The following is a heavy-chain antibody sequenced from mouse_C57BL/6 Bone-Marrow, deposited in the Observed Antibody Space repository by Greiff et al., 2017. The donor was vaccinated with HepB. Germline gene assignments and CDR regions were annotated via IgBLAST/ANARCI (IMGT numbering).Heavy chain of an antibody. CDR2: IRLKSDNYAT. Sequence: EVKLMESGGGLVQPGGSMKLSCVASGFTFSNYWMNWVRQSPEKGLEWVAQIRLKSDNYATHYAESVKGRFTISRDDSKSSVYLQMNNLRAEDTGIYYCTGSLLLRIYAMDYWGQGTSVTVSS. V-gene: IGHV6-3*01. D-gene: IGHD1-1*01. CDR1: GFTFSNYW. J-gene: IGHJ4*01. CDR3: TGSLLLRIYAMDY.